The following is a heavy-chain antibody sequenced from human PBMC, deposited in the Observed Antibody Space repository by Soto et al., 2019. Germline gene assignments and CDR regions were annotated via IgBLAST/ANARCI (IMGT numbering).Heavy chain of an antibody. CDR3: ARSIVVVTALDY. Sequence: ASVKVSCKASGYTFTSYYMHWVRQAPGQRLEWMGWINAGNGNTKYSQKFQGRVTITRDTSASTAYMELSSLRSEDTAVYYCARSIVVVTALDYWGQGTLVTVSS. CDR1: GYTFTSYY. D-gene: IGHD2-21*02. V-gene: IGHV1-3*01. J-gene: IGHJ4*02. CDR2: INAGNGNT.